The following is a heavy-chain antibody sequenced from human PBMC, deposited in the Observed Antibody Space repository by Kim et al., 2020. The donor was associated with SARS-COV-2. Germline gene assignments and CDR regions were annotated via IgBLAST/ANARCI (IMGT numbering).Heavy chain of an antibody. J-gene: IGHJ5*02. CDR1: GGSISSSSYY. Sequence: SETLSLTCTVSGGSISSSSYYWGWIRQPPGKGLEWIGSIYYSGSTYYNPSLKSRVTISVDTSKNQFSLKLSSVTAADTAVYYCARHGGAYYDILTGSPNWFDPWGQGTLVTVSS. D-gene: IGHD3-9*01. CDR2: IYYSGST. CDR3: ARHGGAYYDILTGSPNWFDP. V-gene: IGHV4-39*01.